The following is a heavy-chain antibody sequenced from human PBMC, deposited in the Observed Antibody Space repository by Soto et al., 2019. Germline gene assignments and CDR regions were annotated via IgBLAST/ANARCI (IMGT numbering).Heavy chain of an antibody. CDR2: INPSSGAT. Sequence: ASVKVSCKASGYSFTDYYMHWVRQAPGQGLEWIGWINPSSGATKYAQNFQGRVTMTSVTSISTADMVLGSLRSDDTALYYCAKDPNIVVGTGGLDVWGQGPTVTVSS. J-gene: IGHJ6*02. D-gene: IGHD2-2*01. V-gene: IGHV1-2*02. CDR1: GYSFTDYY. CDR3: AKDPNIVVGTGGLDV.